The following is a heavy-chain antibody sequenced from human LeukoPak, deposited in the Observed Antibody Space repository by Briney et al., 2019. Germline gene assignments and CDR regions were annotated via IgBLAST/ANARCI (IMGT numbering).Heavy chain of an antibody. D-gene: IGHD2/OR15-2a*01. CDR2: ISFDETKK. CDR1: VFSFSKYA. V-gene: IGHV3-30-3*01. CDR3: ASMTVIKGASLDS. J-gene: IGHJ5*01. Sequence: GGPLRLSCAASVFSFSKYAMHWVRQAPGKGLEWVAVISFDETKKYYAGSVKARFTISRDNSNNTLFLPMNSLKTQDTAVYFCASMTVIKGASLDSWGQGSLVTVSS.